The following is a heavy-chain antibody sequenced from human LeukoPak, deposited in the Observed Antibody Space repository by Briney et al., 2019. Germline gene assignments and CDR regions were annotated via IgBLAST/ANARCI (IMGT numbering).Heavy chain of an antibody. Sequence: PVKVSCKASGGTFISYAISWVRQAPGQGLEWMGGIIPIFGTANYAQKFQGRVTITADESTSTAYMELSSLRSEDTAVYYCARGWDYYDSSGPFDYWGQGTLVTVSS. CDR3: ARGWDYYDSSGPFDY. CDR2: IIPIFGTA. V-gene: IGHV1-69*13. J-gene: IGHJ4*02. CDR1: GGTFISYA. D-gene: IGHD3-22*01.